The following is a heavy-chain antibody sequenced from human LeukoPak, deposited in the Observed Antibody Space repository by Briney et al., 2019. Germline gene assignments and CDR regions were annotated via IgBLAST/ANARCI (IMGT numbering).Heavy chain of an antibody. D-gene: IGHD2-2*01. CDR3: ARASCSSTSCSYHYYWYYMDV. V-gene: IGHV3-30-3*01. CDR2: ISYDGSNK. J-gene: IGHJ6*03. CDR1: GFTFSSYA. Sequence: GGSLRLSCAASGFTFSSYAMHWVRQAPGKGLEWVAVISYDGSNKYYADSVKGQFTISRDNSKNTLYLQMNSLRAEDTAVYYCARASCSSTSCSYHYYWYYMDVWGKGTTVTVSS.